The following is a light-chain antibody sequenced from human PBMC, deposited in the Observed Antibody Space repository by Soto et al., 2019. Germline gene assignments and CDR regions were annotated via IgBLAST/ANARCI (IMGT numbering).Light chain of an antibody. J-gene: IGKJ1*01. V-gene: IGKV3-15*01. CDR2: DAS. Sequence: EIVMTQSPATLSVSPGERATLSCWASESVSNKLAWYQQKPGQAPRLLIFDASSRALSLPARFGGRGSGTEFTLTINSLQSEDFALYFCQQYRIWPPTFGQGTKVEV. CDR1: ESVSNK. CDR3: QQYRIWPPT.